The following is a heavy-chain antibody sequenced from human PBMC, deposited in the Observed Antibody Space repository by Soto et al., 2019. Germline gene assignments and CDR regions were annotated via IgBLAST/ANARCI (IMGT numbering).Heavy chain of an antibody. V-gene: IGHV1-2*02. CDR3: GRGRSGQIVVFY. D-gene: IGHD1-26*01. CDR2: IGPESGAT. J-gene: IGHJ4*02. Sequence: ASVKVSCKASGYTFTGHYIHWVRQAPEQGPEWMGEIGPESGATRYAQKFQGRVTMTRDMSITTVYMELNNLSPDDTAVYYCGRGRSGQIVVFYWGQGTPVTAPQ. CDR1: GYTFTGHY.